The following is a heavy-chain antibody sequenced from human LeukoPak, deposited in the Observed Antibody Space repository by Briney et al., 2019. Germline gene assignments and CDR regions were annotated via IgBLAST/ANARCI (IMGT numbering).Heavy chain of an antibody. V-gene: IGHV3-7*03. D-gene: IGHD4-11*01. Sequence: GGSLRLSCAASGFTFSSFWMIWVRQAPGKGLEWVANIKEDGSVKNYVDSVKGRFTISRDNAKNSLFLQMNSLRAEDTAVYYCARERYGNYNWGQGTLVTVSS. J-gene: IGHJ4*02. CDR2: IKEDGSVK. CDR1: GFTFSSFW. CDR3: ARERYGNYN.